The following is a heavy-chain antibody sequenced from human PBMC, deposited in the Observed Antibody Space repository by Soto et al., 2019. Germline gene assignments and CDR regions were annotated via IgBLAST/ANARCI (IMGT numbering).Heavy chain of an antibody. CDR1: GDTFTSYG. J-gene: IGHJ4*02. CDR3: ARGRYGDY. Sequence: QVHLVQSGAEVKKPGASVKVSCKGSGDTFTSYGITWVRQAPGKGLEWMGWISAHNGNTNYAQKLQGRVTVTRDTSTSTAYMELRSLRSDDTAVYYCARGRYGDYWGQGALVTVSS. V-gene: IGHV1-18*01. D-gene: IGHD1-1*01. CDR2: ISAHNGNT.